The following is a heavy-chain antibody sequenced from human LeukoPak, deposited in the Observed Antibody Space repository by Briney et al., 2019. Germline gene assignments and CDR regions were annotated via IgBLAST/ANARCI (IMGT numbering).Heavy chain of an antibody. CDR2: INWNGDSR. V-gene: IGHV3-20*04. D-gene: IGHD6-13*01. CDR3: ATMAAAGRGS. J-gene: IGHJ4*02. Sequence: PGGSLRLSCTASGFKFDDYGMTWVRQAPGKGLEWVSDINWNGDSRGYAHSVKGRFTISRDNAKNSLYLQMNSLRAEDTALYYCATMAAAGRGSWGQGTLVTVSS. CDR1: GFKFDDYG.